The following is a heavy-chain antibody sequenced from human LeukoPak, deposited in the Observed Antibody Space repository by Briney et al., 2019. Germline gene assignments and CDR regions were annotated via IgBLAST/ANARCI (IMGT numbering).Heavy chain of an antibody. CDR3: AKDVEDGYNDYYYYMDV. D-gene: IGHD5-24*01. CDR2: ISYDGSNK. Sequence: GGSLRLSCAASGFTFSSYGMHWVRQAPGKGLEWVAVISYDGSNKYYADSVKGRFTISRDNSKNTLYLQMNSLRAEDTAVYYCAKDVEDGYNDYYYYMDVWGKGTTVTVSS. CDR1: GFTFSSYG. V-gene: IGHV3-30*18. J-gene: IGHJ6*03.